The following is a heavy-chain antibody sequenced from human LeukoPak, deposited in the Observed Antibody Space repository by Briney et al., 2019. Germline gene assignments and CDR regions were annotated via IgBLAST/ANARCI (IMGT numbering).Heavy chain of an antibody. CDR2: ISYDGSNK. J-gene: IGHJ3*02. Sequence: GRSLRLSCAASGFTFSSYAMHWVRQAPGKGLEWMAVISYDGSNKYYADSVKGRFTISRDNSKNTLYLQMNSLRAEDTAVYYCARDRYYDAFDIWGQGTMVTVSS. V-gene: IGHV3-30-3*01. CDR1: GFTFSSYA. D-gene: IGHD2-8*01. CDR3: ARDRYYDAFDI.